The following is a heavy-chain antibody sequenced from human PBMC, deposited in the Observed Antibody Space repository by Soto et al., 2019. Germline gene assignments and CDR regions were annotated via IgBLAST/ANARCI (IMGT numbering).Heavy chain of an antibody. D-gene: IGHD3-10*01. CDR1: GYTFTSYG. CDR3: ARDRRYYGSGSYYKSLDP. CDR2: ISAYNGNT. Sequence: GASVKVSCKASGYTFTSYGISWVRQAPGQGLEWMGWISAYNGNTNYAQKLQGRVTMTTDTSTSTAYMELRSLRSDDTAVYYCARDRRYYGSGSYYKSLDPWGQGTLVNVSS. V-gene: IGHV1-18*01. J-gene: IGHJ5*02.